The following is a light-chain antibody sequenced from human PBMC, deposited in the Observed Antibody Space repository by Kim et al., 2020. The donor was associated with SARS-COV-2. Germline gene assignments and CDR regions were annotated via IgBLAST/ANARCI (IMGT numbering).Light chain of an antibody. CDR3: QQYNSYPLT. CDR1: HGFSIW. J-gene: IGKJ4*01. Sequence: ASVGDIVTLFLRASHGFSIWLFWYQHKPEKAPKSLIYAASSLQSGVPSRFSGSGSGTDFTLTISSLQPEDFATYYCQQYNSYPLTFGGGTKVDSK. CDR2: AAS. V-gene: IGKV1D-16*01.